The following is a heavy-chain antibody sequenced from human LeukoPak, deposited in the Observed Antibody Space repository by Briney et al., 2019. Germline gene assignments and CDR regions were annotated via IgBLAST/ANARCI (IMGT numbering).Heavy chain of an antibody. D-gene: IGHD1/OR15-1a*01. CDR3: ARTGTTFSYYYYYMDV. Sequence: GGSLRLSCAASEFTFSTYAMHWVRQAPGKGLEWVSVISNDGSDKYYADSVRGRFTISRDNSRNTLYLQMNSLRAEDSAVYYCARTGTTFSYYYYYMDVWGKGTTVTVSS. V-gene: IGHV3-30*03. CDR1: EFTFSTYA. J-gene: IGHJ6*03. CDR2: ISNDGSDK.